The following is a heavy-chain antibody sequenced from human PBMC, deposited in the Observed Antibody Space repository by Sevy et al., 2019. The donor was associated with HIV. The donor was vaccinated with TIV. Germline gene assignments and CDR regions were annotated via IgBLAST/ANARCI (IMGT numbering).Heavy chain of an antibody. V-gene: IGHV3-11*01. D-gene: IGHD5-18*01. Sequence: GGSLRLSCAASGFTFSDYYMSWIRQAPGKGLEWVSYISSSGSTIYYADSVKGRFTISRDNAKNSLYLQMNSLRAEDTAVYYCARALASMARGYSYGYSGMDVWGQGTTVTVSS. J-gene: IGHJ6*02. CDR1: GFTFSDYY. CDR3: ARALASMARGYSYGYSGMDV. CDR2: ISSSGSTI.